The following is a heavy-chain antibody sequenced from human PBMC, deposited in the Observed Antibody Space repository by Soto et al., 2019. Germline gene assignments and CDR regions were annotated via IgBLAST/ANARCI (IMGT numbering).Heavy chain of an antibody. CDR2: IIPIFGTA. D-gene: IGHD2-15*01. CDR1: GGTFSSYA. CDR3: AIHCSGGSCPLIFWYYGMDV. V-gene: IGHV1-69*13. Sequence: SVKLSCKASGGTFSSYAISWVRQAPGQGLEWMGGIIPIFGTANYAQKFQGRVTITADESTSTAYMELSSLRSEDTAVYYCAIHCSGGSCPLIFWYYGMDVWGQGTTVTVSS. J-gene: IGHJ6*02.